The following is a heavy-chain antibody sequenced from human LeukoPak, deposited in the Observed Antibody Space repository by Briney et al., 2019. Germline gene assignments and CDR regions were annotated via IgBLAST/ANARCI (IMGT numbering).Heavy chain of an antibody. CDR2: IYHSGRT. CDR3: ARLLGGY. CDR1: GYSISSGYY. J-gene: IGHJ4*02. Sequence: SETLSLTCTVSGYSISSGYYWGWIRQPPGKGLEWIGSIYHSGRTFYNPSLKSRVTISVDTSKNQFSLKLSSVTAADTAVYYCARLLGGYWGQGTLVTVSS. V-gene: IGHV4-38-2*02. D-gene: IGHD2/OR15-2a*01.